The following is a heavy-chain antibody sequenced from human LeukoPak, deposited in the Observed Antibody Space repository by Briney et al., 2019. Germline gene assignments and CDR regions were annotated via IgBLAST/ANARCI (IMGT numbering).Heavy chain of an antibody. CDR1: GYSITSGYY. D-gene: IGHD2-2*03. J-gene: IGHJ5*02. V-gene: IGHV4-38-2*02. Sequence: PSETLSLTCTVSGYSITSGYYWGWVRQPPGKGLEWIGSIYYTGSTYYNPSPKTRITTSVDTSRNQFSLKLSSVTAAGTAVYYCARLGYCNSVSCYGWFDPWGQGTLVSVSS. CDR3: ARLGYCNSVSCYGWFDP. CDR2: IYYTGST.